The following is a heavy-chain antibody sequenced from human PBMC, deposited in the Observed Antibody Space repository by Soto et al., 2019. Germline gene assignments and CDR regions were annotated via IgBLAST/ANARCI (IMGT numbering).Heavy chain of an antibody. J-gene: IGHJ5*02. Sequence: EVQLVESGGGVVPPGGSLRLSCAASGFTFSGYWMHWVRQAPGKGLMWVSRINGDGRTTNYADCVKGRCTISRENAKNTLYLQMNSLRAEDTAVYYCARAAYGEYWFDPWGQGTLVTVYS. CDR2: INGDGRTT. CDR3: ARAAYGEYWFDP. CDR1: GFTFSGYW. V-gene: IGHV3-74*01. D-gene: IGHD4-17*01.